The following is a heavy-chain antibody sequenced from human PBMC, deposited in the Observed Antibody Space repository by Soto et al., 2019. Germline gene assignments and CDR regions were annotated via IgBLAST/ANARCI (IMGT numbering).Heavy chain of an antibody. J-gene: IGHJ5*02. D-gene: IGHD3-16*01. Sequence: ASVKVSCKASGYTFTSYGLHWVRQAPGQRLEWMGWINAANGDTIYSPKFQGRITITGDTSASTAYMELSSLRSEDTAIYYCARMATFGSLNWFDPWGQGTLVTVSS. CDR1: GYTFTSYG. CDR2: INAANGDT. CDR3: ARMATFGSLNWFDP. V-gene: IGHV1-3*01.